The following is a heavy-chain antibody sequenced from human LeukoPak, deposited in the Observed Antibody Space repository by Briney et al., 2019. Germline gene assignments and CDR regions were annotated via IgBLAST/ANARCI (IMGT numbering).Heavy chain of an antibody. D-gene: IGHD6-19*01. V-gene: IGHV1-18*01. CDR1: GYTFTSYG. Sequence: ASVKVSCKASGYTFTSYGISWVRQAPGQGLEWMGWISAYNGNTNYAQKLQGRVTMTTDTSTSTAYMELRSLRSDGTAVYYCARGLFPYSSGWYYFDYWGQGTLVTVSS. CDR3: ARGLFPYSSGWYYFDY. J-gene: IGHJ4*02. CDR2: ISAYNGNT.